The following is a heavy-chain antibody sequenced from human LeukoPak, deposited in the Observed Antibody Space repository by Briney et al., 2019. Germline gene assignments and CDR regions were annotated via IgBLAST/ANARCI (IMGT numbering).Heavy chain of an antibody. D-gene: IGHD6-19*01. Sequence: GGSLRLSCAASGFTFSDYYMSWIRQAPGKGLEWVSYISSSGSTIYYADSVKGRFTISRDNAKNSLYLQMNSLRAEDTAVYYCARDRVAVAKFFDYWGQGTLVTVSS. CDR2: ISSSGSTI. V-gene: IGHV3-11*01. J-gene: IGHJ4*02. CDR1: GFTFSDYY. CDR3: ARDRVAVAKFFDY.